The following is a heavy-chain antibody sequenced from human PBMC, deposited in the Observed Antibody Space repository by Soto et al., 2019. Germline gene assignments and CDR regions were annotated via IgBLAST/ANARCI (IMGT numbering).Heavy chain of an antibody. Sequence: SETLSLTCTVSGGPIAPFYWTWIRQSPGKGLESIGYVYYNGSTDYNPALKGRVTISLDTSKSQFSLRLSSVTAADTAVYYCARTRGRGQWRDFYFDFWGQGSLVTVLL. V-gene: IGHV4-59*12. CDR2: VYYNGST. J-gene: IGHJ4*02. D-gene: IGHD6-19*01. CDR3: ARTRGRGQWRDFYFDF. CDR1: GGPIAPFY.